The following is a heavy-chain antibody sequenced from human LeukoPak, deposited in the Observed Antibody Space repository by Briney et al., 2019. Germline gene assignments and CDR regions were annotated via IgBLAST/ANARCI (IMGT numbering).Heavy chain of an antibody. CDR3: ARDSSVVVNTFDY. V-gene: IGHV3-11*01. CDR2: ISSSGSTI. J-gene: IGHJ4*02. Sequence: GGSLRLSCAASGFTFSDYYMSWIRQAPGEGLEEVSYISSSGSTIYYADSVKGRFTISRDNAKNSLYLQMNSLRAEDTAVYYCARDSSVVVNTFDYWGQGTLVTVSS. D-gene: IGHD3-22*01. CDR1: GFTFSDYY.